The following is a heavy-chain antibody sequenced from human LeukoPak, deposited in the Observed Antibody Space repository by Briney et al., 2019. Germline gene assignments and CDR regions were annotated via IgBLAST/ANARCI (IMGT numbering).Heavy chain of an antibody. V-gene: IGHV3-7*01. Sequence: GESLRLSCAASGFTFSSYWMSWVRQAPGKGLEWVANIKQDGSEKYYVDSVKGRFTISRDNAKNSLYLQMNSLRAEDTAVYYCAREKLGELLDFDYWGQGTLVTVSS. CDR1: GFTFSSYW. J-gene: IGHJ4*02. CDR3: AREKLGELLDFDY. CDR2: IKQDGSEK. D-gene: IGHD3-10*01.